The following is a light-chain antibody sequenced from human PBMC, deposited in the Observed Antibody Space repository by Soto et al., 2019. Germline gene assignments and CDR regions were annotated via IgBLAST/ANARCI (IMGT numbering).Light chain of an antibody. V-gene: IGKV3-11*01. Sequence: EVVLTQSPATLYLSPGERATLSCRASQSVSRNLAWYQQKPGPAPRLLIYRASPRATGIPARFSGSGSGTDFSLSISSLQPEDFAVYYCQQRTDWHRTFGQGTKVEVK. J-gene: IGKJ1*01. CDR2: RAS. CDR3: QQRTDWHRT. CDR1: QSVSRN.